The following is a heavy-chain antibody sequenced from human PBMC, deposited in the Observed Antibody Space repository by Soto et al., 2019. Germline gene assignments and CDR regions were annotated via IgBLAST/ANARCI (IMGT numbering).Heavy chain of an antibody. CDR1: GFIFSDYE. J-gene: IGHJ3*01. CDR2: ISEGGTTI. D-gene: IGHD2-8*02. V-gene: IGHV3-48*03. CDR3: VKEYCTGGTCFDDFDL. Sequence: EAELVESGGGLVQPGGPLTLSCAASGFIFSDYEVDWVRQAPGRGPEWISYISEGGTTIFYAASVKGRFTITRDDAKKSLYRHINNQRDDDTAIYFCVKEYCTGGTCFDDFDLWGQGTVVTVSS.